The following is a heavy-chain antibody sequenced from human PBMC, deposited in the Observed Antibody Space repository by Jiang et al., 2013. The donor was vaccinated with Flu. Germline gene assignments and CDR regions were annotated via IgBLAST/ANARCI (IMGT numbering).Heavy chain of an antibody. J-gene: IGHJ4*02. Sequence: PGLVKPSETLSLTCTVSGGSISSYYWSWIRQPPGKGLEWIGYIYYSGSTNYNPSLKSRVTISVDTSKNQFSLKLSSVTAADTAVYYCARINCSSTSCSMRGALEGWGQGTLVTVSS. V-gene: IGHV4-59*01. CDR3: ARINCSSTSCSMRGALEG. D-gene: IGHD2-2*01. CDR2: IYYSGST. CDR1: GGSISSYY.